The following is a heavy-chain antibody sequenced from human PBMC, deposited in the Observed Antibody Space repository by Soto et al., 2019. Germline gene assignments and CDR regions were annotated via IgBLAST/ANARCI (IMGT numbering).Heavy chain of an antibody. Sequence: QVQLVQSGAEAKKPGASVKVSCKASGYTFTRYYMHWVRQAPGQGLAWMGMINPSGGSTTYAQNFQGRVTMTRDTYTSTIYKDLSSLRSEDTAVYYCTRTLPPTPAEYFQHWGQGTLVTVSS. J-gene: IGHJ1*01. V-gene: IGHV1-46*03. D-gene: IGHD2-15*01. CDR2: INPSGGST. CDR1: GYTFTRYY. CDR3: TRTLPPTPAEYFQH.